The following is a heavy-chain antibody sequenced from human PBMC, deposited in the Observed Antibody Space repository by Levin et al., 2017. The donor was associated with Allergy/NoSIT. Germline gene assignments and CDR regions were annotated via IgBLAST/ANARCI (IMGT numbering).Heavy chain of an antibody. V-gene: IGHV4-30-2*01. J-gene: IGHJ4*02. CDR3: ARVAGYSYGYYFDY. CDR1: GGSISSGGYS. Sequence: SQTLSLPCAVSGGSISSGGYSXSWXRXXXGKGLEWIGNIYLSGSTYYNPSLKSRVTISVDRSKNQFSLNLSSVTAADTAVYYCARVAGYSYGYYFDYWGQGTLVTVSS. CDR2: IYLSGST. D-gene: IGHD5-18*01.